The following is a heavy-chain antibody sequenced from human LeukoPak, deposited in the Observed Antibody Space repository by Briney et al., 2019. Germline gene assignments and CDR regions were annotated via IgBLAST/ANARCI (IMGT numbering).Heavy chain of an antibody. CDR2: INQGGSEK. CDR1: GFTVGTFW. J-gene: IGHJ4*02. D-gene: IGHD3-22*01. V-gene: IGHV3-7*03. Sequence: GGSLRLSCEASGFTVGTFWMSWVRQAPGKGLEWVANINQGGSEKNYVDSVKGRFTISRDNAKNSLYLQMNSLRAEDTALYYCAKDRHYDSSGSFDYWGQGTLVTVSS. CDR3: AKDRHYDSSGSFDY.